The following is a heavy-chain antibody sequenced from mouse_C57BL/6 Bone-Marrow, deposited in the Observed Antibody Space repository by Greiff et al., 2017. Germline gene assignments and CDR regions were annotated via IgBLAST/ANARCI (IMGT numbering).Heavy chain of an antibody. V-gene: IGHV5-15*04. Sequence: EVMLVESGGGLVQPGGSLKLSCAASGFTFSDYGMAWVRQAPRKGPEWVAFLSNLAYSIYSAATVTGRFTISRENAKNTLYLEMSSLRSEDTAMYYCARRGGTGNCDWYFDVWGTGTTVTVSS. CDR2: LSNLAYSI. CDR1: GFTFSDYG. CDR3: ARRGGTGNCDWYFDV. J-gene: IGHJ1*03. D-gene: IGHD4-1*01.